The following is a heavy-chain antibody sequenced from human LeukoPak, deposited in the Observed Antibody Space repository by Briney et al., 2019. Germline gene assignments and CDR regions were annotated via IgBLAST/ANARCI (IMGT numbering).Heavy chain of an antibody. Sequence: GGSLRLSCAASGFTVSSNYMSWVRQAPGKGLEWVSVIYSGGSTYYADSVKGRFTISRDNSKNTLYLQMNSLRAEDTAVYYCASGDSRHEYFQHWGQGTLVTVSS. CDR3: ASGDSRHEYFQH. J-gene: IGHJ1*01. D-gene: IGHD4-17*01. V-gene: IGHV3-53*01. CDR2: IYSGGST. CDR1: GFTVSSNY.